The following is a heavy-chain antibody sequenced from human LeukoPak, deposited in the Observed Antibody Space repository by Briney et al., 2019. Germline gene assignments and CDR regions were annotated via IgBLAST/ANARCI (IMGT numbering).Heavy chain of an antibody. D-gene: IGHD3-3*01. Sequence: GGSLRLSCVVSGFTFTTSWMAWVRQAPGKGLEWLANINRDGRQTYYVDSVKGRFTISRDNAENSLYLQMNSLRAEDTAVYYCTRGFFGVRERVDYYFYYMDVWGTGTTVTVSS. CDR2: INRDGRQT. CDR3: TRGFFGVRERVDYYFYYMDV. V-gene: IGHV3-7*01. CDR1: GFTFTTSW. J-gene: IGHJ6*03.